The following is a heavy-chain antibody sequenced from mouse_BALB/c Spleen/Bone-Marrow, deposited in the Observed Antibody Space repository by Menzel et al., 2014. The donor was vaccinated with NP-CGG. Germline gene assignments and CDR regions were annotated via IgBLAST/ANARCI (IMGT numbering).Heavy chain of an antibody. V-gene: IGHV1-54*01. J-gene: IGHJ2*01. CDR3: ARIYYGNYY. Sequence: VQLQQSGAELVRPGPSVKVSCKASGYAFTNYLIEWVKQRPGQGLEWIGVINPGSGGTNYNEKFKGKATLTADKSSSTAYMQLSSLTSDDSAVYFCARIYYGNYYWGQDTTLTVSS. CDR2: INPGSGGT. D-gene: IGHD2-1*01. CDR1: GYAFTNYL.